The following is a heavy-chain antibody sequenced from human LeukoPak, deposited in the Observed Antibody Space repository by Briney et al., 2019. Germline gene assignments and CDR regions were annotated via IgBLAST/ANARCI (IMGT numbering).Heavy chain of an antibody. V-gene: IGHV3-21*01. D-gene: IGHD5-18*01. Sequence: GGSLRLSCAASGFTFSSYSMNWVRQAPGKGPEWVSSISSSSSYIYYADSVKGRFTISRDNAKNSLYLQMNSLRAEDTAVYYCARDRRDTARYYYGMDVWGQGTTVTVSS. CDR1: GFTFSSYS. J-gene: IGHJ6*02. CDR2: ISSSSSYI. CDR3: ARDRRDTARYYYGMDV.